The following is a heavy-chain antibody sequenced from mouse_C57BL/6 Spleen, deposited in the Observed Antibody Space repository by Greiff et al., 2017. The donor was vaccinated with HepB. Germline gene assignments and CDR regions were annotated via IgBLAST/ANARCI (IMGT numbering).Heavy chain of an antibody. CDR1: GYTFTSYW. J-gene: IGHJ2*01. CDR3: ARSYYGNYYFDY. V-gene: IGHV1-50*01. D-gene: IGHD2-1*01. CDR2: IDPSDSYT. Sequence: QVQLQQSGAELVKPGASVKLSCKASGYTFTSYWMQWVKQRPGQGLEWIGEIDPSDSYTNYNQKFKGKATLTVDTSSSTAYMQLSSLTSEDSAVYYCARSYYGNYYFDYWGQGTTLTVSS.